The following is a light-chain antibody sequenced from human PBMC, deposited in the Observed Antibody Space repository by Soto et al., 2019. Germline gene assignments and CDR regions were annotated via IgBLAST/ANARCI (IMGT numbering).Light chain of an antibody. V-gene: IGKV3-15*01. CDR3: QQYHNLPPYT. Sequence: EVVMTQSPATLSVSPGERATLSCRASQSVTSNLAWYQQKPGQAPRLLIYGASTRATGIPARFSGSGSGTEFTLTISSLQSEDFAVYYCQQYHNLPPYTLGQGTKLEIK. J-gene: IGKJ2*01. CDR2: GAS. CDR1: QSVTSN.